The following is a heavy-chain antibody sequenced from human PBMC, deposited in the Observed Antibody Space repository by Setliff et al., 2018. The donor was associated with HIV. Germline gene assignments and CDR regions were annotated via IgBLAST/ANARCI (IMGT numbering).Heavy chain of an antibody. D-gene: IGHD3-9*01. CDR2: ISYDGSNK. CDR3: AREGHELRYFDWFRGPYYFDY. CDR1: GFTFSSYA. V-gene: IGHV3-30*04. Sequence: GGSLRLSCAASGFTFSSYAMHWVRQAPGKGLEWVAVISYDGSNKYYADSVKGRFTISRDNSKNTLYLQMNSLRAEDTAVYYCAREGHELRYFDWFRGPYYFDYWGQGTLVTVSS. J-gene: IGHJ4*02.